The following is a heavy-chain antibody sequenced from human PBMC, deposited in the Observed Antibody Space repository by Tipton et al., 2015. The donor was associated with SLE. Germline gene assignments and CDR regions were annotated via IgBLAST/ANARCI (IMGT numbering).Heavy chain of an antibody. J-gene: IGHJ3*02. CDR2: IIPIFGTA. D-gene: IGHD3-22*01. V-gene: IGHV1-69*13. Sequence: QLVQSGAEVKKPGSSVKVSCKASGGTFSSYAISWVRQAPGQGLEWMGGIIPIFGTANYAQKFQGRVTITADESTSTAYMELRSLRSDDTAVYYCARGGDYDSSGYSDAFEIWGQGTMVTVSS. CDR3: ARGGDYDSSGYSDAFEI. CDR1: GGTFSSYA.